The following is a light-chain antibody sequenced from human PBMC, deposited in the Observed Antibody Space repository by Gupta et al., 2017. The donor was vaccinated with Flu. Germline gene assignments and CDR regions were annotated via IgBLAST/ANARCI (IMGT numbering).Light chain of an antibody. CDR1: QSVSSSY. CDR3: QQYGSSPLT. CDR2: GAS. J-gene: IGKJ2*01. V-gene: IGKV3-20*01. Sequence: ESATLSCRASQSVSSSYLAWYQQKPGQAPRLLIYGASSRATGIPDRFSGSGSGTDFTLTISRLEPEDFAVYYCQQYGSSPLTFGQGTKLEIK.